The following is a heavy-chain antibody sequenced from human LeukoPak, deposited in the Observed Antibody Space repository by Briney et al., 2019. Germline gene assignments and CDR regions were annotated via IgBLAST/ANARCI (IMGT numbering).Heavy chain of an antibody. CDR1: GFTFSSYG. D-gene: IGHD1-14*01. J-gene: IGHJ4*02. CDR2: ISYDGSNK. V-gene: IGHV3-30*18. CDR3: AKETVQPTSDYFDY. Sequence: GGSLRLSCAASGFTFSSYGRHWVRQAPGKGLEWVAVISYDGSNKYYADSVKGRFTISRDNSKNTLYLQMNSLRAEDTAVYYCAKETVQPTSDYFDYWGQGTLVTVSS.